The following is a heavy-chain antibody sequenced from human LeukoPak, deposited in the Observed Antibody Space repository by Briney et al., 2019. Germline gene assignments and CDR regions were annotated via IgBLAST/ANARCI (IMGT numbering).Heavy chain of an antibody. D-gene: IGHD2-21*02. CDR2: ISYDGSNK. V-gene: IGHV3-30*18. J-gene: IGHJ5*02. Sequence: GGSLRLSCAASGFTFSSYGIHWVRQAPGKGLEWVAVISYDGSNKYYADSVKGRFTISRDNSKNTLYLQMNSLRAEDTAVYYCAKPLHPGDNWFDPWGQGTLVTVSS. CDR3: AKPLHPGDNWFDP. CDR1: GFTFSSYG.